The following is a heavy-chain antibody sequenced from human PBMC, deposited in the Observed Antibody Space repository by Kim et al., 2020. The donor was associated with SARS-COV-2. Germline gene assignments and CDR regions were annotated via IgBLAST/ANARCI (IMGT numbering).Heavy chain of an antibody. V-gene: IGHV4-34*01. D-gene: IGHD4-17*01. J-gene: IGHJ4*02. CDR3: AGGISTVTT. CDR2: GTP. Sequence: GTPTFNPSLKSRINISLNTPKNQFSLKLSSVTAADTAVYYCAGGISTVTTWGQGTLVTVSS.